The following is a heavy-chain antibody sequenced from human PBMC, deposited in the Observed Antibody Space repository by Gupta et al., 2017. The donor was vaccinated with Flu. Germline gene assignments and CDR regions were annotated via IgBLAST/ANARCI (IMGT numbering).Heavy chain of an antibody. CDR2: IYSGGST. CDR3: ARVRSSSWYRGFYFDY. CDR1: GFTVSSNY. V-gene: IGHV3-53*02. Sequence: EVQLVETGGGLIQPGGSLRLSCAASGFTVSSNYMSWFRQAPGKGLEWVSVIYSGGSTYYADSVKGRFTISRDNSKNTLYLQMNSLRAEDTAVYYCARVRSSSWYRGFYFDYWGQGTLVTVSS. J-gene: IGHJ4*02. D-gene: IGHD6-13*01.